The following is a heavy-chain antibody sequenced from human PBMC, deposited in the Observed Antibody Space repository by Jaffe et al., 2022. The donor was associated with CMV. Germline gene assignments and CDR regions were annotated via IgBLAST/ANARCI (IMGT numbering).Heavy chain of an antibody. J-gene: IGHJ5*02. D-gene: IGHD5-18*01. V-gene: IGHV4-34*01. Sequence: QVQLQQWGAGLLKPSETLSLTCAVYGGSFSGYYWSWIRQPPGKGLEWIGEINHSGSTNYNPSLKSRVTISVDTSKNQFSLKLSSVTAADTAVYYCARVRGYSYGYFRWFDPWGQGTLVTVSS. CDR1: GGSFSGYY. CDR2: INHSGST. CDR3: ARVRGYSYGYFRWFDP.